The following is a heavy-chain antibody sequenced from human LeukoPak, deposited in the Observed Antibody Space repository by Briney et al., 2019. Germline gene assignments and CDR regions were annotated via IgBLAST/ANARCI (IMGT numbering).Heavy chain of an antibody. D-gene: IGHD1-26*01. V-gene: IGHV1-69*04. CDR1: GGPFSSYA. CDR3: ARGPRGSYYFYFDY. CDR2: IIPILGIA. J-gene: IGHJ4*02. Sequence: ASVKVSCKASGGPFSSYAISWVRQAPGQGLEWMGRIIPILGIANYAQKFQGRVTITADKSTSTAYMELSSLRSEDTAVYYCARGPRGSYYFYFDYWGQGTLVTVSS.